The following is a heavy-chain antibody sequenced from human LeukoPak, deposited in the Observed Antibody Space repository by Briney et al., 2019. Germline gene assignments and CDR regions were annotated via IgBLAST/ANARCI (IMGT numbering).Heavy chain of an antibody. V-gene: IGHV3-53*01. CDR3: ARGDYFGSGSFYFDY. Sequence: GGSLRLSCAASGLTVSSNYMNWVRQAPGKGLEWVSVIYSGGYTCYADSVKGRFTISRDNSKNTLYLQMNSLRAEDTAMYYCARGDYFGSGSFYFDYWGQGTLVTVSS. D-gene: IGHD3-10*01. J-gene: IGHJ4*02. CDR1: GLTVSSNY. CDR2: IYSGGYT.